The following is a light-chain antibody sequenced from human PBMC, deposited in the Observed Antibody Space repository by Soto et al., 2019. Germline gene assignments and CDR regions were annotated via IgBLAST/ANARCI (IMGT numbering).Light chain of an antibody. CDR2: GAS. CDR3: QQLNAYPIT. J-gene: IGKJ5*01. Sequence: DIQLTQSPSFLSASVGDRVTITCRASQAIRSYLAWYQQKPGKAPNLLIYGASTLQSGVPSRFSGSGSGTEFTLTISSLQPEDFATYYCQQLNAYPITFGQGTRLDIK. V-gene: IGKV1-9*01. CDR1: QAIRSY.